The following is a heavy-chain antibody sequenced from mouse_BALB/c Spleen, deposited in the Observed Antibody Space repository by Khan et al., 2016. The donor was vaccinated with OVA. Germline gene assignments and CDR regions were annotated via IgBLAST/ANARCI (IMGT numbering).Heavy chain of an antibody. J-gene: IGHJ3*01. D-gene: IGHD2-1*01. CDR1: GFTFSTYA. CDR3: ASSAYGNFAY. V-gene: IGHV5-9-3*01. Sequence: EVQLVESGGGLVKPGGSLKLSCAASGFTFSTYAMSWVRQTPEKRLEWVATISSDGDYTYYPDNVTGRFTISRDNAKNILYLQMSSLRSEDTAMYYCASSAYGNFAYWGQGTLVNVSA. CDR2: ISSDGDYT.